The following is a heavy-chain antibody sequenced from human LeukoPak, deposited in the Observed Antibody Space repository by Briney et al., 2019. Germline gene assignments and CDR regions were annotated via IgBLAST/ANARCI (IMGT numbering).Heavy chain of an antibody. J-gene: IGHJ4*02. V-gene: IGHV3-21*01. Sequence: GGSLRLSCAASGFTFSSYSMNWVRQAPGKGLEWVSSISSSSSYIYYADSVKGRLTISRDNAKNSLYLQMNSLRAEDTAVYYCARDRRRHCSGGSCYSYWGQGTLVTVSS. D-gene: IGHD2-15*01. CDR3: ARDRRRHCSGGSCYSY. CDR2: ISSSSSYI. CDR1: GFTFSSYS.